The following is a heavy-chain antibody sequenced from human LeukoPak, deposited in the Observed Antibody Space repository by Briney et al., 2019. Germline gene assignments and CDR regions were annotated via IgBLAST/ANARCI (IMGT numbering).Heavy chain of an antibody. V-gene: IGHV3-23*01. CDR3: ARDLGQYYDTSDNWFDP. Sequence: GGSLRLSCLASGFTFSSYAMDWVRQAPGQGLQWVSAVGTSADTYYADSVKGRFTISRDNAKNTLNLQMNSLRAEDTAVYYCARDLGQYYDTSDNWFDPWGQGTLVTVSS. CDR2: VGTSADT. D-gene: IGHD3-22*01. CDR1: GFTFSSYA. J-gene: IGHJ5*02.